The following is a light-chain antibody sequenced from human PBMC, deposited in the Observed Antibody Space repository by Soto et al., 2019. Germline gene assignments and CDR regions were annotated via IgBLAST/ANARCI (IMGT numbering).Light chain of an antibody. V-gene: IGKV3-15*01. CDR1: QSINSD. Sequence: ETLMTQKPATLPRAAGESTTLSCRASQSINSDVAWYQQKPGQAPRLLLYGASTRATGIPVRFSGSGFGTEFTLTISSLHSEDFAVYYCQQYKNWPLFGQGTRLEIK. CDR2: GAS. CDR3: QQYKNWPL. J-gene: IGKJ5*01.